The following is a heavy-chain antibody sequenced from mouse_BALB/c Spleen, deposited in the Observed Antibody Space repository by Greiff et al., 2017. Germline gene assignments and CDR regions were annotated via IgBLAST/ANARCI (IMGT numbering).Heavy chain of an antibody. Sequence: EVHLVESGGGLVKPGGSLKLSCAASGFTFSSYTMSWVRQTPEKRLEWVATISSGGSYTYYPDSVKGRFTISRDNAKNTLYLQMSSLKSEDTAMYDCTREGERRLDDGGQGTLGTVSA. V-gene: IGHV5-6-4*01. CDR3: TREGERRLDD. CDR1: GFTFSSYT. J-gene: IGHJ3*01. CDR2: ISSGGSYT.